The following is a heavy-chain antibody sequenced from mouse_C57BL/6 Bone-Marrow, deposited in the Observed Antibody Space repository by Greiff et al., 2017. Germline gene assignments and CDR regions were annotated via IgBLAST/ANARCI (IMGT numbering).Heavy chain of an antibody. CDR3: ARNVRYYGSGYGYAKGY. CDR2: IWTGGGT. J-gene: IGHJ4*01. CDR1: GFSLTSYA. Sequence: QVQLKQSGPGLVAPSQCLSISCTASGFSLTSYAISWVRQPPGKGLEWLGVIWTGGGTNYNSAPKSRLSISKDNSKSHFFLKMNSLQTDDTARYYCARNVRYYGSGYGYAKGYWGQGATVTV. V-gene: IGHV2-9-1*01. D-gene: IGHD1-1*01.